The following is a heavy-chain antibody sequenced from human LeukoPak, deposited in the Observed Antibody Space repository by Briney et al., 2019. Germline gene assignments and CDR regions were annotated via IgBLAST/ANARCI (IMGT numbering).Heavy chain of an antibody. Sequence: PGGSLRLSCATSTFTFSSYVMHWVRQAPGKGLEWVAVISFDGSKDYFADSVKGRFTISRDNSKNTMYLHMNSLRLEDTAVYYCARDSDTFGALDYWGQGTLVTVSS. J-gene: IGHJ4*02. CDR3: ARDSDTFGALDY. CDR1: TFTFSSYV. CDR2: ISFDGSKD. V-gene: IGHV3-30-3*01. D-gene: IGHD3-10*01.